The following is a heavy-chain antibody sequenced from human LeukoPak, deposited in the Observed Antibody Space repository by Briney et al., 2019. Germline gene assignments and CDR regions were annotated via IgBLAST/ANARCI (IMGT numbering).Heavy chain of an antibody. J-gene: IGHJ4*02. CDR1: GFTFSTYS. CDR2: SGGST. Sequence: GGSLRLSCAASGFTFSTYSMNWVRQAPGKGLEWVSLSGGSTYYADSVKGRFTISRDNSKNTLYLQMNSLRAEDTAVYYCARDYGGSSPFDYWGQGTLVTVSS. D-gene: IGHD4-23*01. CDR3: ARDYGGSSPFDY. V-gene: IGHV3-66*01.